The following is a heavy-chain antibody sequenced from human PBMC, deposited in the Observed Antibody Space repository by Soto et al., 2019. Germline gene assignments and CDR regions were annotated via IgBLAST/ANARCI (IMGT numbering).Heavy chain of an antibody. CDR3: ARYHFDSPFDP. Sequence: QLQLQESGSRLVQPSQTLSLTCDVSGASISTGGYSWSWIRQPPGEGLEWIGYIHDSGNPSYIPSLKSRLTISMDRSRNQFSLRLTSVTAADTAVYYCARYHFDSPFDPWGQGTLVTVSS. D-gene: IGHD3-22*01. CDR1: GASISTGGYS. J-gene: IGHJ5*02. V-gene: IGHV4-30-2*01. CDR2: IHDSGNP.